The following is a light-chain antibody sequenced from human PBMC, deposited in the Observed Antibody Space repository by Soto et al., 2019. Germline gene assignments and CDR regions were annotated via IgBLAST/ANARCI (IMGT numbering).Light chain of an antibody. CDR2: EVS. V-gene: IGLV2-14*02. CDR3: NSYTTGSTK. J-gene: IGLJ3*02. Sequence: QSVLTQPASVSGSPGQSITISCTGTSSDVGAYTLVSWYQQYPGKAPRLIIYEVSKRPSGVSSRFSGSKSGNTASLTISGLQAEDEADYYCNSYTTGSTKFGGGTQLTVL. CDR1: SSDVGAYTL.